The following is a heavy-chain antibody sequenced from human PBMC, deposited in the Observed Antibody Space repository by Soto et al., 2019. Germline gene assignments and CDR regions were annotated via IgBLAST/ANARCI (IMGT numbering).Heavy chain of an antibody. D-gene: IGHD3-9*01. CDR3: AHRDILTGPVNY. V-gene: IGHV2-5*01. Sequence: SGPRLVNPTQTLTLTCTFSGFSLSTGGVTVGWIRQPPGKALEWLALIYWNDDKHYRPSLRSSLTITKDTSKNQVVLTMTNVDPVDTATYYCAHRDILTGPVNYWGQGTLVTVSS. CDR1: GFSLSTGGVT. J-gene: IGHJ4*02. CDR2: IYWNDDK.